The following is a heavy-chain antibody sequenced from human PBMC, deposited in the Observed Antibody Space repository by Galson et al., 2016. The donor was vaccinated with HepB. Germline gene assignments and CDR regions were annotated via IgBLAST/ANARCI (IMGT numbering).Heavy chain of an antibody. Sequence: SLRLSCAGSGFSFSTYGMHWVRQAPGKGLEWVALISYDGSKTYYSDSVKGRFTISRDNSKSTLFLHMNSLRPEDTAVYFCAKALDSGYDPDLFDYCGQGTLVAVSS. CDR3: AKALDSGYDPDLFDY. CDR1: GFSFSTYG. D-gene: IGHD5-12*01. J-gene: IGHJ4*02. V-gene: IGHV3-30*18. CDR2: ISYDGSKT.